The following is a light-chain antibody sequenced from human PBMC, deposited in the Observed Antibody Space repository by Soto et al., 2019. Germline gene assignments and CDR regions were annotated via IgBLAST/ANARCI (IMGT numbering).Light chain of an antibody. J-gene: IGKJ1*01. V-gene: IGKV1-39*01. CDR1: QAIASS. CDR3: QQTYSIPRT. CDR2: SAS. Sequence: DIQMTQSPSSLSASVGARVTISRRASQAIASSLNWYQQKPGKAPNLLISSASTLHTGVPSRFSGGGSGTEFTLTISSLQLEDFATYYCQQTYSIPRTFGQGTTVDIK.